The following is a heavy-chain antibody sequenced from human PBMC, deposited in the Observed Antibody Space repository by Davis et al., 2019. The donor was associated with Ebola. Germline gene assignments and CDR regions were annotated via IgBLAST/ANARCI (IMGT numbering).Heavy chain of an antibody. V-gene: IGHV3-30*18. J-gene: IGHJ4*02. CDR3: AKDVRREAAALQY. D-gene: IGHD6-25*01. Sequence: GESLKISCAASGFTFSYYGISWVRQAPGKGLEWVAVISFDGNSKYYQDSVKGRFTISRDNSKNTVFLQMNSLRPEDTAVYYCAKDVRREAAALQYWAQGTPVTVSS. CDR2: ISFDGNSK. CDR1: GFTFSYYG.